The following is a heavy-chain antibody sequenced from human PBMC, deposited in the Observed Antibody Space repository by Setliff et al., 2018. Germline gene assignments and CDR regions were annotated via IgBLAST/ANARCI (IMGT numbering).Heavy chain of an antibody. CDR1: GYSISSGYI. CDR3: ARDLGHGGDSDY. V-gene: IGHV4-38-2*02. J-gene: IGHJ4*02. Sequence: SETLSLTCTVSGYSISSGYIWGWIRQPPGKGLEWVGNIGHTGSINYNPSLKSRLTISRDTSKNQVSLKLNSVTATDTTVYYCARDLGHGGDSDYWGQGILVTSPQ. CDR2: IGHTGSI. D-gene: IGHD2-21*02.